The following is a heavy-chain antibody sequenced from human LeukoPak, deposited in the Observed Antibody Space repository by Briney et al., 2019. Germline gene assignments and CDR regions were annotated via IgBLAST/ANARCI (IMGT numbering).Heavy chain of an antibody. CDR3: ARYCSSTSCYGYYYYYGMDV. CDR2: IGAYNGNT. J-gene: IGHJ6*02. D-gene: IGHD2-2*01. Sequence: ASVKVPCKASGYTFTSYGISWVRQAPGQGLEWMGWIGAYNGNTNYAQKLQGRVTMTTDTSTSTAYMELRSLRSDDTAVYYCARYCSSTSCYGYYYYYGMDVWGQGTTVTVSS. V-gene: IGHV1-18*01. CDR1: GYTFTSYG.